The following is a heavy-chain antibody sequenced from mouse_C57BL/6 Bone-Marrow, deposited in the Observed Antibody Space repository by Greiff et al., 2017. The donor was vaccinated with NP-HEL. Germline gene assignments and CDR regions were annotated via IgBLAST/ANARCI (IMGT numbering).Heavy chain of an antibody. CDR2: IDPSDSYT. CDR1: GYTFTSYW. D-gene: IGHD1-1*01. Sequence: QVQLKQPGAELVMPGASVKLSCKASGYTFTSYWMHWVKQRPGQGLEWIGEIDPSDSYTNYNQKFKGKSTLTVDKSSSTAYMQLSSLTSEDSAVYYCARRLGYYGSSDLYWYFDVWGTGTTVTVSS. V-gene: IGHV1-69*01. J-gene: IGHJ1*03. CDR3: ARRLGYYGSSDLYWYFDV.